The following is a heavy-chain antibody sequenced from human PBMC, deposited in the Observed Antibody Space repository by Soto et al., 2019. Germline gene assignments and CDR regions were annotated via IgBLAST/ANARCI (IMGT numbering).Heavy chain of an antibody. CDR2: MNPCIGSI. D-gene: IGHD5-12*01. Sequence: ASVKVSCKASGYTFTSYDINWVRQATGQGLEWMGWMNPCIGSIGDAGGFTGRVTMTRSTSISTGYMELSSLRSEETAVYYGERGRWARGYGGYDNQCDWFDPWGQGTLVTVSS. CDR3: ERGRWARGYGGYDNQCDWFDP. V-gene: IGHV1-8*01. CDR1: GYTFTSYD. J-gene: IGHJ5*02.